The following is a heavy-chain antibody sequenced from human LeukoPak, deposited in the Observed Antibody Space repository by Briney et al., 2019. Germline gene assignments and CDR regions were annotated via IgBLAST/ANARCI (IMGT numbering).Heavy chain of an antibody. D-gene: IGHD5-12*01. CDR3: ARIVAYYYYYGMDV. CDR1: GGTFSSYA. Sequence: ASVKVSCKASGGTFSSYAISWVRQATGQGLEWMGWMNPNSGNTGYAQKFQGRVTMTRNTSISTAYMELSSLRSEDTAVYYCARIVAYYYYYGMDVWGQGTTVTVSS. CDR2: MNPNSGNT. V-gene: IGHV1-8*02. J-gene: IGHJ6*02.